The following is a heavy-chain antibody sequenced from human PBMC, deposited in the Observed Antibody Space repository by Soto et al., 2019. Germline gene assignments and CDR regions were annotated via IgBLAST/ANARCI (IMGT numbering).Heavy chain of an antibody. D-gene: IGHD2-15*01. J-gene: IGHJ4*02. CDR3: ARRYCSGGSCYGCDY. CDR2: ISANNANT. CDR1: GYTFTSYG. V-gene: IGHV1-18*01. Sequence: ASVKVSCKASGYTFTSYGISWVRQAPGQGLEWMGWISANNANTNYGQKFQGRVTMTTDTSTRIAYMELRSLRSDDTAVYYCARRYCSGGSCYGCDYWGQGTLVTVSS.